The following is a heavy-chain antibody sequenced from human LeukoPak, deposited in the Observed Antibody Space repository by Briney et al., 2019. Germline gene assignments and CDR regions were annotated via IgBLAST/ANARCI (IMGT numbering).Heavy chain of an antibody. CDR3: ASQYCGGDCKGPGAFDV. D-gene: IGHD2-21*02. CDR1: GGSMSAYF. CDR2: VYNSGDT. V-gene: IGHV4-59*08. J-gene: IGHJ3*01. Sequence: SETLSLTCTVSGGSMSAYFWSWIRQPPGKGLEWICCVYNSGDTNYNPSLKSRLTMSIDMSENRFSLRLRSVTAADTAVYYCASQYCGGDCKGPGAFDVWGQGTMVAVSS.